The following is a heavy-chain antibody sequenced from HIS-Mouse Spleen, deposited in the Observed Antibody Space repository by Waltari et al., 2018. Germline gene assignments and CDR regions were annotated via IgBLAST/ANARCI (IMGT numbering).Heavy chain of an antibody. Sequence: QVQLVQSGAEVKKPGASVKVSCKASGYTFTSYDINWVRQATGQGLEWMGWMNPNSGTPGYAQTCHGRVTMTRNTSLSTAYMELSSLRSEDTAVYYCARGSSGGSYYFYYYGMDVWGQGTTVTVSS. CDR2: MNPNSGTP. CDR3: ARGSSGGSYYFYYYGMDV. CDR1: GYTFTSYD. D-gene: IGHD1-26*01. J-gene: IGHJ6*02. V-gene: IGHV1-8*01.